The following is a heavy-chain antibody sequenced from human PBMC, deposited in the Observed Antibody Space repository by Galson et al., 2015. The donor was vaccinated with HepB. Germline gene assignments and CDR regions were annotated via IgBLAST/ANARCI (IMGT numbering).Heavy chain of an antibody. Sequence: ETLSLTCTVSGGSISSYYWSWIRQPPGKGLEWIGYIYYSGSTNYNPSLKSRVTMSVDTSKNQFSLKLSSVTAADTAVYYCARHLDYGDYRVRYYGMDVWGQGTTVTVSS. CDR3: ARHLDYGDYRVRYYGMDV. D-gene: IGHD4-17*01. CDR2: IYYSGST. J-gene: IGHJ6*02. V-gene: IGHV4-59*08. CDR1: GGSISSYY.